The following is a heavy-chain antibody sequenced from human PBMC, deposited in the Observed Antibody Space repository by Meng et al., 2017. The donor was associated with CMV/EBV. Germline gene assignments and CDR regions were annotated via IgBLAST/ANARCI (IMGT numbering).Heavy chain of an antibody. V-gene: IGHV4-39*01. Sequence: SETLSLTCTVSGGSISSSSYYWGWIRQPPGKGLEWIGSIYYSGSTYYNPSLKSRVTISVDTSKNQFSLKLSSVTAADTAVYYCARHSSMRSSCWFDPWGQGTLVTVSS. CDR2: IYYSGST. J-gene: IGHJ5*02. CDR1: GGSISSSSYY. CDR3: ARHSSMRSSCWFDP.